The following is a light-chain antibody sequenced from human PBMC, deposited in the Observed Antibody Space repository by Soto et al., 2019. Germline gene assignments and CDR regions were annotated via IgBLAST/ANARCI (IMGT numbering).Light chain of an antibody. Sequence: QSVLTQPASVSGSPGQSITISCTGTSSDVGGYNFVSWYQQHPGKVPKLMIYEVSNRPSGVSNRFSGSKSGNTASLTISGLQAEDEADYYCSSSTSSDTLLFGGGTKLTVL. V-gene: IGLV2-14*01. CDR3: SSSTSSDTLL. J-gene: IGLJ2*01. CDR2: EVS. CDR1: SSDVGGYNF.